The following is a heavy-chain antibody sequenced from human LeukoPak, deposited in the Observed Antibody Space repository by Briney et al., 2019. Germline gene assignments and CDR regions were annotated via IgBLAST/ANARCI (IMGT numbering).Heavy chain of an antibody. CDR3: ATNLRFLEWFLFDY. D-gene: IGHD3-3*01. CDR2: INPNSGGT. J-gene: IGHJ4*02. Sequence: ASVRVSCKASGYTFTGYYMHWVRQAPGQGLEWMGWINPNSGGTNYAQKFQGRVTMTRDTSISTAYMELSRLRSDDTAVYYCATNLRFLEWFLFDYWGQGTLVTVSS. CDR1: GYTFTGYY. V-gene: IGHV1-2*02.